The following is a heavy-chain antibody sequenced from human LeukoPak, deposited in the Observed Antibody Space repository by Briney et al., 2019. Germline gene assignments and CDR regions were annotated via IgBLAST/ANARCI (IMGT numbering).Heavy chain of an antibody. J-gene: IGHJ2*01. Sequence: SETLSLTCTVSGGSIRSSSYYWVWIRQPSGKGLEWIGSIYYSGSTYSNPSLKSRVTISVDTSKNQFSLNLTSVTAADTAVYFCARGPLHHPSSWPFWYFDLWGRGTLVTVSS. CDR3: ARGPLHHPSSWPFWYFDL. CDR2: IYYSGST. CDR1: GGSIRSSSYY. D-gene: IGHD6-13*01. V-gene: IGHV4-39*07.